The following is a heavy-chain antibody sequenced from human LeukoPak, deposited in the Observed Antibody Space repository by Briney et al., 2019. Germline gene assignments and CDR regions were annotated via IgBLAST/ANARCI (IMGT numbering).Heavy chain of an antibody. CDR1: GFTFSSYA. D-gene: IGHD6-13*01. CDR2: ISGSGGST. Sequence: GGSLRLSCAASGFTFSSYAMSWVRQAPGEGLEWVSAISGSGGSTYYADSVKGRFTVSRDNSKNTLYLQMNSLRAEDTAVYYCAKGSSSWYTLYMDVWGKGTTVTVSS. J-gene: IGHJ6*03. CDR3: AKGSSSWYTLYMDV. V-gene: IGHV3-23*01.